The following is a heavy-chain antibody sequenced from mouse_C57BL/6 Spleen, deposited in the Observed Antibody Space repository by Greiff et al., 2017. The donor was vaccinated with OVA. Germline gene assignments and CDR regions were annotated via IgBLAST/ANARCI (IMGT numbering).Heavy chain of an antibody. CDR3: ARRGGSRVCSDWYFDV. CDR1: GYTFTSYW. V-gene: IGHV1-69*01. J-gene: IGHJ1*03. D-gene: IGHD1-1*01. Sequence: VQLQQPGAELVMPGASVKLSCKASGYTFTSYWMHWVKQRPGQGLEWIGEIDPSDSYTNYNQKFKGKSTLTVDKSSSTAYMQLSSLTSEDAAVYYCARRGGSRVCSDWYFDVWGTGTTVTVSS. CDR2: IDPSDSYT.